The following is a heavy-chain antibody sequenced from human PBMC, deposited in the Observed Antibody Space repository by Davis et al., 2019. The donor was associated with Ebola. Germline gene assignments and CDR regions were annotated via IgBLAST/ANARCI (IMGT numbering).Heavy chain of an antibody. CDR2: IWYDGSNK. J-gene: IGHJ4*02. CDR3: AKDNYDSSGYYYAGIDY. V-gene: IGHV3-30*02. Sequence: GGSLRLSCAASGFTFSSYGMHWVRQAPGKGLEWVAVIWYDGSNKYYADSVKGRFTISRDNSKNTLYLQMNSLRAEDTAVYYCAKDNYDSSGYYYAGIDYWGQGTLVTVSS. D-gene: IGHD3-22*01. CDR1: GFTFSSYG.